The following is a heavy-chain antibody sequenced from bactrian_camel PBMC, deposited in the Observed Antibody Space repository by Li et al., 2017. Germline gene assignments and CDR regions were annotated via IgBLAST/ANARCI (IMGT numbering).Heavy chain of an antibody. J-gene: IGHJ4*01. CDR1: NLTYRSNC. Sequence: QLVESGGGSAEAGGSLRLSCVYSNLTYRSNCMSWFRETPGKEREGVAAILSGGDITAYSDSVKGRFTISQDTSKNTIYLQMNNLKPEDTAMYYCAADARLWVGYPLLRTEYNYWGQGTQVTVS. V-gene: IGHV3S1*01. CDR2: ILSGGDIT. CDR3: AADARLWVGYPLLRTEYNY. D-gene: IGHD5*01.